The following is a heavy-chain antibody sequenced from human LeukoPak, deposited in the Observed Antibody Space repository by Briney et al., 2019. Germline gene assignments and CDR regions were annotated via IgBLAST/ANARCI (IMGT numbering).Heavy chain of an antibody. Sequence: GASVKVSCKASGYTFTSYGISWVRQAPGQGLEWMGWMNPYSGNTGYAQKFQGRVTMTRNTSISTAYMELNSLRYDDTAVYYCATGPLWFGSWSEFGYWGQGTLVTVSS. D-gene: IGHD3-10*01. CDR3: ATGPLWFGSWSEFGY. J-gene: IGHJ4*02. CDR2: MNPYSGNT. V-gene: IGHV1-8*02. CDR1: GYTFTSYG.